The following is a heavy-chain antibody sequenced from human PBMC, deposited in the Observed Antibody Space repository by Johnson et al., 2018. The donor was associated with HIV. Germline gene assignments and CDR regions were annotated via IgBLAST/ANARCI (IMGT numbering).Heavy chain of an antibody. CDR2: IYSGGST. Sequence: VQLVESGGGLVQPGRSLRLSCAASGFTFDDYAMHWVRQAPGKGLEWVSGIYSGGSTYYADSVKGRFTISRDNSKNTLYLQMNSLRAEDTAVYSCARGGCSGGSCYSHDAFDIWGQGTMVTVSS. D-gene: IGHD2-15*01. CDR1: GFTFDDYA. CDR3: ARGGCSGGSCYSHDAFDI. V-gene: IGHV3-66*02. J-gene: IGHJ3*02.